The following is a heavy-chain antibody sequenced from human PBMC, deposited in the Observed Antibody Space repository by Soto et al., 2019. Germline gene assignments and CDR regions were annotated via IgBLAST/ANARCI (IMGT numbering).Heavy chain of an antibody. V-gene: IGHV1-18*01. J-gene: IGHJ4*02. CDR2: ISAYNGNT. CDR3: ARDLTRLRYFGWPRKLYFDY. CDR1: GYTFTSYG. Sequence: ASVKVSCKASGYTFTSYGISWVRQAPGQGLEWMGWISAYNGNTNYAQKLQGRVTMTTDTSTSTAYMELRSLRSDDTAVYYCARDLTRLRYFGWPRKLYFDYWGEGTLVTVSS. D-gene: IGHD3-9*01.